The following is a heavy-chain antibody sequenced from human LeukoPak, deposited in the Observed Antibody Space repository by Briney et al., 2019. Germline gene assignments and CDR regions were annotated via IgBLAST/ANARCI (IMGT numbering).Heavy chain of an antibody. CDR2: IKQDGSEK. CDR3: ARGFSGYDFYFDY. CDR1: GFTFRSYW. J-gene: IGHJ4*02. D-gene: IGHD5-12*01. V-gene: IGHV3-7*03. Sequence: GSLRLSCAASGFTFRSYWMSWVRQAPGKGLEWVANIKQDGSEKYYVDSVKGRFTISRDNAKNSLYLQMNSLRAEDTAVYYCARGFSGYDFYFDYWGQGTLVTVSS.